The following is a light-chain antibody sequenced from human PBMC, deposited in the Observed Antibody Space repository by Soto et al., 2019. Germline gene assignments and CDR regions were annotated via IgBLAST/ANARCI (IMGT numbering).Light chain of an antibody. CDR1: SSDVGGYDY. CDR2: DVS. CDR3: SSYAGNNNFV. Sequence: QSALTQPPSASGSPGQSVTISCTGTSSDVGGYDYVSWHQHHPDKAPELMIYDVSKRPSGVPDRFSGSKSGNTASLTVSRLQAEDEADYYCSSYAGNNNFVFGGGTKLTVL. J-gene: IGLJ2*01. V-gene: IGLV2-8*01.